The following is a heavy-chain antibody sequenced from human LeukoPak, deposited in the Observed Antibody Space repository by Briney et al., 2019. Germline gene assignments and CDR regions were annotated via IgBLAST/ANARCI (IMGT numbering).Heavy chain of an antibody. CDR1: GFTVNSNY. J-gene: IGHJ6*03. V-gene: IGHV3-66*01. Sequence: GGSLRLSCAASGFTVNSNYMNWVRQAPGKGLEWVSVIYSGGSTYYADSVKGRFTISRDNSKNTLYLQMNSLRAEDTAVYYCARVIAAAGIRYYYYYMDVWGKGTTVTISS. CDR2: IYSGGST. CDR3: ARVIAAAGIRYYYYYMDV. D-gene: IGHD6-13*01.